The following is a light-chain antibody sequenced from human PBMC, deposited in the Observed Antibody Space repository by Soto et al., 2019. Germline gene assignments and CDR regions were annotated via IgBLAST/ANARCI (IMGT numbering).Light chain of an antibody. J-gene: IGKJ1*01. CDR3: QQYNSYS. V-gene: IGKV1-5*02. CDR2: HAS. CDR1: QSVSGW. Sequence: DIQLTHAASTPPLSXGPTIPVICRASQSVSGWLAWYQQKPGTAPKVLIYHASNLQSGVPSRFSGSGSGTEFTLTISSLQPDDFATYYCQQYNSYSFGQGTKVDIK.